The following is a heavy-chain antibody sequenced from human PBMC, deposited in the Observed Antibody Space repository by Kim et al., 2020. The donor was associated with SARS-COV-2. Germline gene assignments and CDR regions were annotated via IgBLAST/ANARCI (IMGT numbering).Heavy chain of an antibody. CDR2: IYYSGST. V-gene: IGHV4-59*13. Sequence: SETLSLTCTVSGGSISSYYWSWIRQPPGKGLEWIGYIYYSGSTNYNPPLKSRVTITVDTSKNQFSLKLSPVTAADTAVYYCARAEKDSSGWTNWFDPWGQGTLVTVSS. J-gene: IGHJ5*02. CDR1: GGSISSYY. CDR3: ARAEKDSSGWTNWFDP. D-gene: IGHD6-19*01.